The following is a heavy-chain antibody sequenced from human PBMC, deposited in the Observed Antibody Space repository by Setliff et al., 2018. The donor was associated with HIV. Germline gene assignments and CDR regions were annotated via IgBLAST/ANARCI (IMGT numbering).Heavy chain of an antibody. CDR2: IYTTGST. V-gene: IGHV4-59*11. J-gene: IGHJ6*04. CDR1: GGSMSTHY. Sequence: SETLSLTCTVSGGSMSTHYRSWIRQTPGKGLEWVGHIYTTGSTHYNPSLRSRVTISIDTSKSHFSLRLKSVTAADTALYYCASGSPFDGFDMWGKGTTVTVSS. D-gene: IGHD1-26*01. CDR3: ASGSPFDGFDM.